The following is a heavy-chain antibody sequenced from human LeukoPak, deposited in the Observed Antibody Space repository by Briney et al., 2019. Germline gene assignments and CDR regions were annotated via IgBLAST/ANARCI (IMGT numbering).Heavy chain of an antibody. CDR3: AKSLVVPAVIVAY. CDR2: VSGSGTTT. CDR1: GFTFTNYA. J-gene: IGHJ4*02. V-gene: IGHV3-23*01. Sequence: GGSLRLSCVASGFTFTNYAMSWVRQAPGKGLEWVSTVSGSGTTTYYADSVKGRFTISRDNSKNTLYLQMNTLSAEDTAVYYCAKSLVVPAVIVAYWGQGTLVTVSS. D-gene: IGHD2-2*01.